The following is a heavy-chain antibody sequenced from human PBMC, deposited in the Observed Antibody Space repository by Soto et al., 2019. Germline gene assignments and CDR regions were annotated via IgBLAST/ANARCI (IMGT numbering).Heavy chain of an antibody. CDR3: ARGSRVTMVRGVITQGYYYYYGMDV. J-gene: IGHJ6*02. CDR2: IIPIFGTA. V-gene: IGHV1-69*13. Sequence: SVKVSCKASGGTFSSYAISWVRQAPGQGLEWMGGIIPIFGTANYAQKFQGRVTITADESTSTAYMELSSLRSEDTAVYYCARGSRVTMVRGVITQGYYYYYGMDVWGQGTTVTVS. CDR1: GGTFSSYA. D-gene: IGHD3-10*01.